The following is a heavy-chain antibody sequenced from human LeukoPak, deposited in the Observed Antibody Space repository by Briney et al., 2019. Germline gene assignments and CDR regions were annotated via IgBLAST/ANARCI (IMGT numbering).Heavy chain of an antibody. Sequence: GGSLRLSCAASGFTFSAYSMNWVRQTPGKGLEWVSFILNGDTVSYADPVKGRFTISRDNPKNSLYLQMNSLRAEDTAVYFCVRDHLWAFDIWCQGTLVTVAS. CDR1: GFTFSAYS. CDR2: ILNGDTV. J-gene: IGHJ4*02. V-gene: IGHV3-69-1*01. D-gene: IGHD1-26*01. CDR3: VRDHLWAFDI.